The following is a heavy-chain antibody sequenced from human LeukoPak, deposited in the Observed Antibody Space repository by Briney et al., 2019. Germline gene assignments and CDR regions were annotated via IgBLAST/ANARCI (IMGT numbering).Heavy chain of an antibody. CDR1: GGSISSYY. J-gene: IGHJ3*02. Sequence: SETLSLTCTVSGGSISSYYWRWIRQPPGKGLEWIGYIYYSGSTNYNPSLKSRVTISVDTSKNQFSLKLSSVTAADTAVYYCARVGGITIFGVVTYAFDIWGQGTMVTVSS. D-gene: IGHD3-3*01. CDR3: ARVGGITIFGVVTYAFDI. V-gene: IGHV4-59*01. CDR2: IYYSGST.